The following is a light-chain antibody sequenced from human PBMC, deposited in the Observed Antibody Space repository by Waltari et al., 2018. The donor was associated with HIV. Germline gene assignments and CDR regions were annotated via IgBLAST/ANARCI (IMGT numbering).Light chain of an antibody. J-gene: IGKJ3*01. CDR3: QQYNNWPFT. Sequence: VMTQSPATLSVSPGDRATLSCKTSQRISTNLAWYQQKPGQVPRLLIYGASTRATGIPDRFSSSTSGTDFTLTISSLQSEDSAVYYCQQYNNWPFTFGPGTRLEIK. V-gene: IGKV3-15*01. CDR2: GAS. CDR1: QRISTN.